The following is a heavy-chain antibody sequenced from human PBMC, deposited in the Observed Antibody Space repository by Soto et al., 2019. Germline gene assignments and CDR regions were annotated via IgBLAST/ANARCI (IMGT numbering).Heavy chain of an antibody. CDR2: IYTSGST. Sequence: SETLSLTCTVSGGSISSYYWSWIRQPAGKGLEWIGRIYTSGSTNYNPSLKSRVTMSVDTSKNQFSLKLSSVTAADTAVYYCARDQILRYFDWLFRDDAFDIWRQGTMVTVSS. J-gene: IGHJ3*02. D-gene: IGHD3-9*01. V-gene: IGHV4-4*07. CDR1: GGSISSYY. CDR3: ARDQILRYFDWLFRDDAFDI.